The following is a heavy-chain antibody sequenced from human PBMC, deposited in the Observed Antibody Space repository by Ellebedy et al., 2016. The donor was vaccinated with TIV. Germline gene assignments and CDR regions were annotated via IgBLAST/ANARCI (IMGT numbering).Heavy chain of an antibody. CDR3: ARRASYGDYSVQVNPWFDP. V-gene: IGHV3-7*01. D-gene: IGHD4-17*01. Sequence: GGSLRLSCAASGFIFRSYWMTWVRQAPGKGLEWVAKIRQEGDEINYVESGKGRFTISRDNAKNSLFLQMNSLRVEDTAVYYCARRASYGDYSVQVNPWFDPWGQGTLVTVSS. J-gene: IGHJ5*02. CDR1: GFIFRSYW. CDR2: IRQEGDEI.